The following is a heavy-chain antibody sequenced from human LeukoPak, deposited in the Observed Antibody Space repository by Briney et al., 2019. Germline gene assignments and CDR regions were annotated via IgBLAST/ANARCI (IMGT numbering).Heavy chain of an antibody. Sequence: PGGSLRLSCAASGFTFSSYTMNWVRQAPGKGLEWVSYISSSSSTIYYADSVKGRFTISRDNAKNSPYLQMNSLRAEDTAVYYCARLPIVVITSGGYWGQGTLVTVSS. J-gene: IGHJ4*02. D-gene: IGHD3-22*01. CDR3: ARLPIVVITSGGY. CDR1: GFTFSSYT. V-gene: IGHV3-48*04. CDR2: ISSSSSTI.